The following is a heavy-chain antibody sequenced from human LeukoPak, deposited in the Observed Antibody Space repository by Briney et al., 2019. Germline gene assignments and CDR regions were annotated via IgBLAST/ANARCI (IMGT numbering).Heavy chain of an antibody. J-gene: IGHJ3*02. V-gene: IGHV4-4*07. CDR1: GGSISSYY. CDR2: IYTSGST. Sequence: PSETLSLTCTVSGGSISSYYWSWIRQPTGKGLEWIGRIYTSGSTNYNPSLKSRVTMSVDTSKNQFSLKLSSVTAADTAVYHCARDDFWSGYRAFDIWGQGTMVTVPS. CDR3: ARDDFWSGYRAFDI. D-gene: IGHD3-3*01.